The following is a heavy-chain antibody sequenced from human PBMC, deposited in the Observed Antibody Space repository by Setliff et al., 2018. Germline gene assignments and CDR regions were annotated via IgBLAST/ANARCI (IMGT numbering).Heavy chain of an antibody. V-gene: IGHV1-18*01. D-gene: IGHD5-18*01. CDR3: ARFSGHNYGSFDS. J-gene: IGHJ4*02. Sequence: ASVKVSCKTSGYTFINYGLSWMRQAPGQGLEWMGWISGYNGNTDYAQNLQGRVTMTIDTSTSTAYMELRSLRSDDTAVYYCARFSGHNYGSFDSWGQGTLVTVS. CDR2: ISGYNGNT. CDR1: GYTFINYG.